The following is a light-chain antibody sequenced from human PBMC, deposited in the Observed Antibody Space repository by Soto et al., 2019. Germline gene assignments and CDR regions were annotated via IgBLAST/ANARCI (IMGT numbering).Light chain of an antibody. CDR1: SSNIGAGYD. CDR2: GNS. CDR3: QSYDGSQSGWV. J-gene: IGLJ3*02. V-gene: IGLV1-40*01. Sequence: QSVLTQPPSVSGAPGQWVTISCTGSSSNIGAGYDVHWYQQLPGTAPKLLIYGNSNRPSGVPDRFSGSKSGTTASLPITGLQAEDDDDYYCQSYDGSQSGWVFGGGTKLTVL.